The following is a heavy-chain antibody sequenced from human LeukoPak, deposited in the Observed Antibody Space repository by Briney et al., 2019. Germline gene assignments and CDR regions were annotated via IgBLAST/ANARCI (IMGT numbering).Heavy chain of an antibody. V-gene: IGHV1-46*01. CDR2: IDPSGGST. CDR1: GYTFTSYY. J-gene: IGHJ4*02. Sequence: ASVKVSCKASGYTFTSYYMHWVRQAPGQGLEWMGGIDPSGGSTSYAQKFQGRLTMTRDTSTSTVYMELSSLRSEDTAVYYCARDRGEGYYFDYWGQGTLVTVSS. D-gene: IGHD3-10*01. CDR3: ARDRGEGYYFDY.